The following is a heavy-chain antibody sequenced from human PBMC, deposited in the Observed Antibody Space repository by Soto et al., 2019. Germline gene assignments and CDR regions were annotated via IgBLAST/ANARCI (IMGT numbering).Heavy chain of an antibody. CDR2: IFYNGNT. CDR3: ARGNFDWLSLYFAS. Sequence: XXTLSLPFTVSGSSISSYSWGWIPQPPGKGLECIGYIFYNGNTNYNPSLTSRVSISLDTSKSQFSLKLSSVTHADTAVYYCARGNFDWLSLYFASWGQGTLVTVSS. V-gene: IGHV4-59*01. D-gene: IGHD3-9*01. J-gene: IGHJ4*02. CDR1: GSSISSYS.